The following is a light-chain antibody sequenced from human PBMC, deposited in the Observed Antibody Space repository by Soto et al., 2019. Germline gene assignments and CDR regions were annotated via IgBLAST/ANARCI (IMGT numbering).Light chain of an antibody. CDR2: KAS. Sequence: DIQMTQSPSTLSASIGDRVIITCRASQSVNSWLAWYQQKQGKAPNLLIYKASNLESGVPSRFSGSGSGTEFTLTISSLQPDDFATYYCQQYNSYATFTFGPGTKVDFK. V-gene: IGKV1-5*03. CDR1: QSVNSW. CDR3: QQYNSYATFT. J-gene: IGKJ3*01.